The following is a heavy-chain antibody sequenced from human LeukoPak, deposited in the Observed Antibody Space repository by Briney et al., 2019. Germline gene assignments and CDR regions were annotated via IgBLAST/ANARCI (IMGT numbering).Heavy chain of an antibody. CDR1: GGSFSGYY. Sequence: SETLSLTCAVYGGSFSGYYWSWIRQPPGKGLELIGEINHSGSTNYNPSLKSRVTISVDTSKNQFSLKLSSVTAADTAVYYCARLKWELLHFGYFDYWGQGTLVTVSS. V-gene: IGHV4-34*01. D-gene: IGHD1-26*01. CDR3: ARLKWELLHFGYFDY. J-gene: IGHJ4*02. CDR2: INHSGST.